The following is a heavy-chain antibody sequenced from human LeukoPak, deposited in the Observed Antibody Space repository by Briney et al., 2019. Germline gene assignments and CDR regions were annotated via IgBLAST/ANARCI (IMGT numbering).Heavy chain of an antibody. CDR1: GFTFSSYS. Sequence: GGSLRLSCAASGFTFSSYSMNWVRQAPGKGLEWVSCISSSSSYIYNAESVKGRFTISRDNSKNTLYLQMNRLRAEDTAVYYCAKAQGDYYYDSSGYYDWFDPWGQGTLVTVSS. CDR2: ISSSSSYI. V-gene: IGHV3-21*01. CDR3: AKAQGDYYYDSSGYYDWFDP. J-gene: IGHJ5*02. D-gene: IGHD3-22*01.